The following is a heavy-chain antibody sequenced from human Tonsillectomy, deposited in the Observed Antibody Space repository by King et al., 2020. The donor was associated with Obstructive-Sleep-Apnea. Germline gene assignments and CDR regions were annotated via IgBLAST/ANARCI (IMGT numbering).Heavy chain of an antibody. V-gene: IGHV3-21*01. Sequence: DVQLVESGGGLVKPGGSLRLSCAASGFTFSKYRMNWVRQAPGKGLEWVSFISSSSSYIYYADSMKGRFTISRDNAKNSLYLQMNSLRAEDTAVYYCAGDLWRYCGGDCYSIGWYFDLWGRGTLVTVSS. D-gene: IGHD2-21*02. CDR1: GFTFSKYR. CDR3: AGDLWRYCGGDCYSIGWYFDL. CDR2: ISSSSSYI. J-gene: IGHJ2*01.